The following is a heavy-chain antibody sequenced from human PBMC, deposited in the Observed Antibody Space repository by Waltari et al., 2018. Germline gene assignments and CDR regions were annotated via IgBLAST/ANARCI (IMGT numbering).Heavy chain of an antibody. CDR3: ARGEGTVTTVRGFDY. D-gene: IGHD4-17*01. V-gene: IGHV1-69*01. CDR1: GYTFTSYY. CDR2: IIPIFGTA. Sequence: QVQLVQSGAEVKKPGASVKVSCKASGYTFTSYYMHWVQQAPGQGLEWMGGIIPIFGTANYAQKFQGRVTITADESTSTAYMELSSLRSEDTAVYYCARGEGTVTTVRGFDYWGQGTLVTVSS. J-gene: IGHJ4*02.